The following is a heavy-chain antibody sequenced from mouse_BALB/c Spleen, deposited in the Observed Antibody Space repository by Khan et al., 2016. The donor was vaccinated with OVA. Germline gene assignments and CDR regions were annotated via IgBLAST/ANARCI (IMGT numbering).Heavy chain of an antibody. J-gene: IGHJ2*01. CDR1: GFTFSNYW. V-gene: IGHV6-6*02. CDR2: IRLKSDDYVS. CDR3: WILI. Sequence: EVKLEESGGGLVQPGGSMQLSCVASGFTFSNYWMNWVRQSPEKGLEWVADIRLKSDDYVSHSAESVKGRFTISRVDSQSSVYLQMNNLRAEGTGVYYCWILIWGQGTTLTVSS.